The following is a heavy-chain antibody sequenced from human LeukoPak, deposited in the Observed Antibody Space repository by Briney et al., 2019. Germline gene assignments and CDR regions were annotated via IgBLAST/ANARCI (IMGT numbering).Heavy chain of an antibody. D-gene: IGHD2-2*01. CDR2: ISGSGGST. J-gene: IGHJ6*02. CDR1: GFTFSSFA. Sequence: GGSLRLSCAASGFTFSSFAMSWVRQAPGEGLEWVSTISGSGGSTYYADSVKGRFTISRDNSKNTLYLRMNSLRAEDTAVYYCAKPEGDIVVVPAAVSNYYYYYGMDVWGQGTTVTVSS. V-gene: IGHV3-23*01. CDR3: AKPEGDIVVVPAAVSNYYYYYGMDV.